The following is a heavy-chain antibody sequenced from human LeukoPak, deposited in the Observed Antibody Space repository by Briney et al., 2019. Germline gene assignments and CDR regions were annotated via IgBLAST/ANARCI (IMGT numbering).Heavy chain of an antibody. J-gene: IGHJ4*02. D-gene: IGHD3-3*01. CDR2: ISSSSSTI. CDR3: ARDSITIFGVVIS. V-gene: IGHV3-48*01. Sequence: GGSLRLSCAASGFTFSSYSMNWVRQAPGKGLEWVSYISSSSSTIYYADSVKGRFTISRDNAKNSLYLQMNSLRAEDTAVYYCARDSITIFGVVISWGQGTLVTVSS. CDR1: GFTFSSYS.